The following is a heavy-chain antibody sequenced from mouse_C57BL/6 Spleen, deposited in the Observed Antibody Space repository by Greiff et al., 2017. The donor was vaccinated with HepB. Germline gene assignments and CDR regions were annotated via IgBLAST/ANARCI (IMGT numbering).Heavy chain of an antibody. CDR3: ARRDYYGSSCYFDY. D-gene: IGHD1-1*01. V-gene: IGHV1-42*01. CDR1: GYSSTGYY. CDR2: INPSTGGT. Sequence: EFQLQQSGPELVKPGASVKISCKASGYSSTGYYMNWVKQSPEKSLEWIGEINPSTGGTTYNQKFKAKATLTVDKSSSTAYMQLKSLTSEDSAVDYCARRDYYGSSCYFDYWGQGTTLTVSS. J-gene: IGHJ2*01.